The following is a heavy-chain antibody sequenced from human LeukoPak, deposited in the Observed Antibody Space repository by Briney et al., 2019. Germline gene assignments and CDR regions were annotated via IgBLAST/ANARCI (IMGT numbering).Heavy chain of an antibody. Sequence: PGGSLRLSCAASGFTFSNYGLNWVRQAPGKGLEWVSHISSSGSAKYYADSVKGRFTISRDSAKNSLYLQTNSLRDEDTAVFYCASGSGHWGQGTLVTVSS. CDR2: ISSSGSAK. D-gene: IGHD2-2*03. CDR1: GFTFSNYG. CDR3: ASGSGH. J-gene: IGHJ4*02. V-gene: IGHV3-48*02.